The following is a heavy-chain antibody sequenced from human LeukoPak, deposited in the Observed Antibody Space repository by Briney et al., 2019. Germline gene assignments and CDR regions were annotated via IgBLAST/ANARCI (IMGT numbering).Heavy chain of an antibody. J-gene: IGHJ4*02. Sequence: PGGSLRLSRTASRFTLGDYAMSWVRQAPGKGLEWVGFIRSNTYGGTTQYAASVKGRFTVSRDDSKSIAYLQMNSLKTEDTAVYYCTSGLWTYWGQGTLVTVSS. CDR3: TSGLWTY. V-gene: IGHV3-49*04. D-gene: IGHD3/OR15-3a*01. CDR2: IRSNTYGGTT. CDR1: RFTLGDYA.